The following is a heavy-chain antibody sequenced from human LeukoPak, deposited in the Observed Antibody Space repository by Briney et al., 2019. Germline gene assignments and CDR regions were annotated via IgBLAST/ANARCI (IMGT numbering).Heavy chain of an antibody. J-gene: IGHJ6*03. Sequence: SETLSLTCTVSGGSISSYYWSWIRQPPGKGLEWIGEINHSGSTNYNPSLKSRVTISVDTSKNQFSLKLSSVTAADTAVYYCARVGGSGSYYPYYYYYMDVWGKGTTVTISS. CDR1: GGSISSYY. CDR3: ARVGGSGSYYPYYYYYMDV. D-gene: IGHD3-10*01. CDR2: INHSGST. V-gene: IGHV4-34*01.